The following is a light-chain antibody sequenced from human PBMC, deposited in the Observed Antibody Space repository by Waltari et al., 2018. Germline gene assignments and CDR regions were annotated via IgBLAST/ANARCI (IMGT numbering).Light chain of an antibody. CDR2: GAS. CDR3: QQYDSTPLT. J-gene: IGKJ4*01. CDR1: QSVTNNY. V-gene: IGKV3-20*01. Sequence: EIVLTPSPGAISLSPGERVTLSFRATQSVTNNYLAWYQQKPGQAPRPLIFGASNRATGIPDRFSGSGSGTDFTLTIYGLEPEDSAIYYCQQYDSTPLTFGGGTTVEIK.